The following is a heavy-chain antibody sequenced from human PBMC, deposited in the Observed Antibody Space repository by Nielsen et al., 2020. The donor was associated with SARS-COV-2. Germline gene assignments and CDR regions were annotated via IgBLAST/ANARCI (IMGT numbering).Heavy chain of an antibody. CDR1: GFTFDDYA. D-gene: IGHD4-17*01. V-gene: IGHV3-9*01. CDR3: AKETPDFGDYSFDY. Sequence: GGSLRLSCAASGFTFDDYAMHWVRQAPGKGLEWVSGISWNSGSIGYADSVKGRFTISRDNSKNTLYLQMNSLRAEDTAVYYCAKETPDFGDYSFDYWGQGTLVTVSS. CDR2: ISWNSGSI. J-gene: IGHJ4*02.